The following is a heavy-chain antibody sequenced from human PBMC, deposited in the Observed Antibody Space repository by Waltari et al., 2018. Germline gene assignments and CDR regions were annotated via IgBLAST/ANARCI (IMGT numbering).Heavy chain of an antibody. Sequence: EVQLVESGGGLVQPGGSLRLSCAASGFILSRYWMSWVRQAPGKRLGWVANIKYDGSEKHYVDSVKGRFTISRDNLKDSLYLQMNSLRVEDTAVYYCVRDLVNFWLSFDALDMWGQGTMVTVSS. CDR2: IKYDGSEK. CDR3: VRDLVNFWLSFDALDM. CDR1: GFILSRYW. V-gene: IGHV3-7*01. J-gene: IGHJ3*02. D-gene: IGHD3-3*01.